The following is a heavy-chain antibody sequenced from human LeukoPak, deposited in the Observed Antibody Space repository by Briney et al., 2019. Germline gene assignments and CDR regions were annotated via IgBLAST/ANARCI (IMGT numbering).Heavy chain of an antibody. J-gene: IGHJ4*02. D-gene: IGHD3-10*01. CDR1: GGSFSGYY. CDR2: INHSGST. V-gene: IGHV4-34*01. Sequence: SETLSLTCAVYGGSFSGYYWSWIRQPPGKGLEWIGEINHSGSTNYNPSLKSRVTISVDTSKNQFSLKLSSATAADTAVYYCARVMYYYGSGKVSDYWGQGTLVTVSS. CDR3: ARVMYYYGSGKVSDY.